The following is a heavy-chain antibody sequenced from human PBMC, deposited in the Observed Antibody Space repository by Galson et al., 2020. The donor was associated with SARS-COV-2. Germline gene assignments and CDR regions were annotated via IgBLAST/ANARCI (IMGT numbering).Heavy chain of an antibody. CDR3: AKDRGTGSWEAFDV. CDR2: IWSDGSDT. V-gene: IGHV3-30*02. Sequence: GGSLRLSCAASGFNLRMYGINWVRQAPGKGLEWVALIWSDGSDTYYLDSVKGRFSVSRDKSKRVTFLDMSNLRGDDTGVYYCAKDRGTGSWEAFDVWGQGTRVTVSS. J-gene: IGHJ4*02. D-gene: IGHD3-10*01. CDR1: GFNLRMYG.